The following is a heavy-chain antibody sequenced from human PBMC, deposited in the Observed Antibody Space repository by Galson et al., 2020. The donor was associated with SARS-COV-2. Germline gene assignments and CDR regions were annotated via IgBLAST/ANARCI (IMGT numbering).Heavy chain of an antibody. CDR2: INSSGST. CDR3: ARGRGVYCGGDCYSGYYYYMDV. J-gene: IGHJ6*03. CDR1: GGSFSGYY. D-gene: IGHD2-21*02. Sequence: SETLSLTCAVYGGSFSGYYWSWIRQPPGKGLEWIGEINSSGSTNYNPSLKSRVTISVDTSKNHFSLKLSSVTAADTAVYYCARGRGVYCGGDCYSGYYYYMDVWGKGTTVTISS. V-gene: IGHV4-34*01.